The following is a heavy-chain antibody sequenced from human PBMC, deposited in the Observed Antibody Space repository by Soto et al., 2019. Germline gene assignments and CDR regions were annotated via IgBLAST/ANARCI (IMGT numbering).Heavy chain of an antibody. CDR1: GYTFTGYY. CDR2: IVVGSGNT. D-gene: IGHD2-21*01. CDR3: AAGSGGDGYNYFYYYGMDV. V-gene: IGHV1-58*02. J-gene: IGHJ6*02. Sequence: SVKASCKASGYTFTGYYMHWVRQAPGKRLEWIGWIVVGSGNTNYAQKFQERVTITRDMSTSTAYMELSSLRSEDTAVYYCAAGSGGDGYNYFYYYGMDVWGQGITVTVSS.